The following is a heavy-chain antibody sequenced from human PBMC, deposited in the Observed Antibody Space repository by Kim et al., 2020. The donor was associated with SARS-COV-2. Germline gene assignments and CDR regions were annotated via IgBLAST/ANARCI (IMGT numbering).Heavy chain of an antibody. CDR2: ISSSSSYV. D-gene: IGHD6-25*01. CDR3: ARATRTADNFDY. Sequence: GGSLRLSCAASGFTFSSYSMNWVRQAPGKGLEWVSFISSSSSYVYYADYVKGRFTISRDNAKNSLYLQMNSLRAEDTAVYYCARATRTADNFDYWGQGTL. J-gene: IGHJ4*02. CDR1: GFTFSSYS. V-gene: IGHV3-21*01.